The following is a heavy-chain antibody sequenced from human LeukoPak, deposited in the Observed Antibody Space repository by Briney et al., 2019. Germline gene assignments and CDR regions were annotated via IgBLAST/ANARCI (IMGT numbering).Heavy chain of an antibody. CDR1: GYTFTGYY. Sequence: ASVKVSCKASGYTFTGYYMHWVRQAPGQGLEWMGWINPNSGGTNYAQKFLGRVTMTRDTSISTAYMELSSLRSDDTAVYYCARTLRRMEMTTIWGAFDVWGQGTMVTVSS. V-gene: IGHV1-2*02. CDR3: ARTLRRMEMTTIWGAFDV. J-gene: IGHJ3*01. CDR2: INPNSGGT. D-gene: IGHD5-24*01.